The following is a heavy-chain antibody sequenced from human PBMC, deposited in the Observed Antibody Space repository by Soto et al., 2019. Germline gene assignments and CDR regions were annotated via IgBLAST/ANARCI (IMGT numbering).Heavy chain of an antibody. CDR3: ARDPPIDSSGWLRVYYYYGMDV. CDR1: GYTFTSYG. Sequence: QVQLVQSGAEVKKPGASVKVSCKASGYTFTSYGISWVRQAPGQGLEWMGWISAYNGNTNYAQKLQGRVTMTTDTSTSTAYMELRSLRSYDTAVYYCARDPPIDSSGWLRVYYYYGMDVWGQGTTVTVSS. V-gene: IGHV1-18*01. J-gene: IGHJ6*02. CDR2: ISAYNGNT. D-gene: IGHD6-19*01.